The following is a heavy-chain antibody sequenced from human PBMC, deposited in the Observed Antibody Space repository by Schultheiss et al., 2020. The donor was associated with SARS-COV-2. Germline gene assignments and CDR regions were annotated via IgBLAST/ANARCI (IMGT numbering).Heavy chain of an antibody. Sequence: GGSLRLSCTVSGFSFGDYAMHWVRQAPGKGLEWVSGISWNSGSIGYADSVKGRFTISRDNAKNSLYLQMNSLRAEDTAVYYCARDGLRGTVTTIDAFDIWGQGTMVTVSS. CDR2: ISWNSGSI. D-gene: IGHD4-17*01. V-gene: IGHV3-9*01. CDR1: GFSFGDYA. J-gene: IGHJ3*02. CDR3: ARDGLRGTVTTIDAFDI.